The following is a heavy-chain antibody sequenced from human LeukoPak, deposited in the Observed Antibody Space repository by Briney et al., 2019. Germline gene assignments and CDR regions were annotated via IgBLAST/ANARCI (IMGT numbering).Heavy chain of an antibody. Sequence: GGSLRLSCAASGFTVSYYYMSWVRQAPGKGLEWVSIIYSGGSTYYADSVKGRFTISRNNSKNTLYLQMNSLRAEDTAVYYCARDPYGGAVDYWGQGTLVTVSS. CDR3: ARDPYGGAVDY. V-gene: IGHV3-66*01. D-gene: IGHD4-23*01. CDR2: IYSGGST. CDR1: GFTVSYYY. J-gene: IGHJ4*02.